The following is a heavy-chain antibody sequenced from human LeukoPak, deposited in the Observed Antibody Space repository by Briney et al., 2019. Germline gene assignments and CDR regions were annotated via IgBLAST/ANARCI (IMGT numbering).Heavy chain of an antibody. J-gene: IGHJ3*02. CDR1: GFTFSSYA. Sequence: GGSLRLSCAASGFTFSSYAMHWVRQAPGKGLEYVSAITDNGDNTYYADSVSGRFTISRDNSKNTLYLQMNSLRAEDTAVYYCARETGICATPNSCHDAFDIWGQGTMVTVSS. V-gene: IGHV3-64*02. CDR2: ITDNGDNT. CDR3: ARETGICATPNSCHDAFDI. D-gene: IGHD2-15*01.